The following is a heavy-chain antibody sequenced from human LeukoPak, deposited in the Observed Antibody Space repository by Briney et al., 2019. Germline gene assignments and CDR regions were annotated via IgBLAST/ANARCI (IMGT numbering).Heavy chain of an antibody. D-gene: IGHD4-17*01. CDR2: ISYNGINE. Sequence: GRSLRLSCAASGFSFSDYNMHWVRQAPGKGLEWMAVISYNGINEYYADSVKGRFAISRDNSQNTLYLQMNSLRPEDTAVYYCAKGGASVTRYVDYWGQGTLVTVSS. J-gene: IGHJ4*02. CDR1: GFSFSDYN. V-gene: IGHV3-30*18. CDR3: AKGGASVTRYVDY.